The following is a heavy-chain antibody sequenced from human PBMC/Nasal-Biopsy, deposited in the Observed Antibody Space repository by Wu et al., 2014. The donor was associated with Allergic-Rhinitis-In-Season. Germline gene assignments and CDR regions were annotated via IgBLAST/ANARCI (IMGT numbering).Heavy chain of an antibody. CDR1: GGSISTYH. D-gene: IGHD2-21*02. CDR2: IYTSGNT. J-gene: IGHJ4*02. CDR3: TKDIYFGDFEGPALDY. Sequence: TLSLTCTVSGGSISTYHWSWIRQPAGKGPEWIGRIYTSGNTDYNPSLKSRVTMSADMSKNQFSLKLNSVTAADTALYYCTKDIYFGDFEGPALDYWGQGTLVTVSS. V-gene: IGHV4-4*07.